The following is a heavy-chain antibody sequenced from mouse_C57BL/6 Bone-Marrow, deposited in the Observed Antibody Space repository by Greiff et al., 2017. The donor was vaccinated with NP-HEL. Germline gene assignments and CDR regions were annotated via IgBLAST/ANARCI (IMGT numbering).Heavy chain of an antibody. J-gene: IGHJ2*01. Sequence: QVQLQQSGPELVKPGASVKISCKASGYTFSTSWMNWMKQRPGKGLEWIGRIYPGDGDTHYSGNFEGKASLTADKSSNSAYMQLSSLTSEDSAAYFCARGESWGAFFDYGCQGTTLTVSS. CDR3: ARGESWGAFFDY. CDR2: IYPGDGDT. V-gene: IGHV1-82*01. D-gene: IGHD6-1*01. CDR1: GYTFSTSW.